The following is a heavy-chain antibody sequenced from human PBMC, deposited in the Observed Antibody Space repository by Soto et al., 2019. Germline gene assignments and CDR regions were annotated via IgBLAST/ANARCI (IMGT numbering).Heavy chain of an antibody. V-gene: IGHV3-49*03. D-gene: IGHD5-18*01. CDR1: GFTFGDYA. CDR2: IRSKAYGGTT. CDR3: TRDPNLYSRKPGNNWFDP. J-gene: IGHJ5*02. Sequence: PGGSLRLSCTASGFTFGDYAMSWFRQAPGKGLEWVGFIRSKAYGGTTEYAASVKGRFTISRDDSKSIAYLQMNSLKTEDTAVYYCTRDPNLYSRKPGNNWFDPWGQGTLVTVSS.